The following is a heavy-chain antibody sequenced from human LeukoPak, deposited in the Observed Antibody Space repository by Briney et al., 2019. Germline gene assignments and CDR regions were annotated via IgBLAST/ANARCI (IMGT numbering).Heavy chain of an antibody. CDR1: GFTFDDYA. CDR2: ISWNSGSI. Sequence: GRSLSLSCAASGFTFDDYAMHWVRQAPGKGLEWVSGISWNSGSIGYADSVKGRFTISRDNAKNSLYLQMNSLRAEDTALYYCAKGELGGGPIDYWGQGTLVTVSS. J-gene: IGHJ4*02. CDR3: AKGELGGGPIDY. V-gene: IGHV3-9*01. D-gene: IGHD7-27*01.